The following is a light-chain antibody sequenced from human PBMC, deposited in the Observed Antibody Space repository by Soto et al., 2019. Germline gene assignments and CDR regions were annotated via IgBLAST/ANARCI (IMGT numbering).Light chain of an antibody. J-gene: IGKJ2*01. Sequence: EIVLTQSPGTLSLSPGQRATLSCRASQNIGNNFLGWYQQKPGVTPRLLVYALSHRATSTPDRFTGSWSGTDFSLTISRLEHEDSAVYCCQQYGSSPFTFGQGTKLEI. V-gene: IGKV3-20*01. CDR2: ALS. CDR3: QQYGSSPFT. CDR1: QNIGNNF.